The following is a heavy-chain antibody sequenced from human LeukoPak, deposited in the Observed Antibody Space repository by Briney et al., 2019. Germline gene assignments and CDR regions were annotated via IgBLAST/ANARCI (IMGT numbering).Heavy chain of an antibody. CDR3: ARGRRMRLPYDAFDI. V-gene: IGHV1-8*02. Sequence: GASVKVSCKASGGTFSSYAISWVRQATGQGLEWMGWMNPNSGNTGYAQKFQGRVTMTRNTSISTAYMELSSLRSEDTAVYYCARGRRMRLPYDAFDIWGQGTMVTVSS. D-gene: IGHD4-11*01. J-gene: IGHJ3*02. CDR2: MNPNSGNT. CDR1: GGTFSSYA.